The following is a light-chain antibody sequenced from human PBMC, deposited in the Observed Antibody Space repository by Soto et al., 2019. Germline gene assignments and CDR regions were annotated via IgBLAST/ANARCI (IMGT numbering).Light chain of an antibody. J-gene: IGLJ1*01. CDR3: SSYTSSTTRV. Sequence: QSALTQPASVSGSPGQSITISCTGTSSDVGDYNYVSWYQQHPGKAPKLMIYDVSNRPSGVSNRFSGSKSGSTASLTISGLQAEDEADYYCSSYTSSTTRVFGTGTKFTVL. CDR1: SSDVGDYNY. CDR2: DVS. V-gene: IGLV2-14*01.